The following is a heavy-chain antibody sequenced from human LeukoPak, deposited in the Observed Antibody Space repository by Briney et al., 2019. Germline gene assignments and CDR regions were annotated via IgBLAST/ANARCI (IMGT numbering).Heavy chain of an antibody. V-gene: IGHV3-7*01. CDR3: TRSLRVAVAASY. J-gene: IGHJ4*02. CDR1: GFTFSSYW. CDR2: IKQDGSDT. D-gene: IGHD6-19*01. Sequence: GGSLRLSCAASGFTFSSYWMSWVRQAPGRGGEGVANIKQDGSDTYYVDSLKGRFTISRDNAKNLLYLQMNSLTAEDTAIYYCTRSLRVAVAASYWGQGTLVTVSS.